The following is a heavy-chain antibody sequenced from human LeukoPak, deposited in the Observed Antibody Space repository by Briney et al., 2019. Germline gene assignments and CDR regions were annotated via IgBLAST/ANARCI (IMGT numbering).Heavy chain of an antibody. D-gene: IGHD6-13*01. CDR3: ARYLSSSWSNYYYYYGMDV. CDR1: GGSFSGYY. V-gene: IGHV4-34*01. CDR2: INHSGST. Sequence: KSSETLSLTCAVYGGSFSGYYWSWIRQPPGKGLEWVGEINHSGSTNYNPSLKSRVTISVDTSKNQFSLKLSSVTAADTAVYYCARYLSSSWSNYYYYYGMDVWGQGTTVTVSS. J-gene: IGHJ6*02.